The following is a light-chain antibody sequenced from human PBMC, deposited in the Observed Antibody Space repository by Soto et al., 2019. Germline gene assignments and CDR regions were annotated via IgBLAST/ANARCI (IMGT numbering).Light chain of an antibody. CDR2: AAS. Sequence: IQRTQSPSSLSACVGDRVTITCRASQSISSYLNWYQQKPGKAPKLLIYAASSLQSGVPSRFSGSGSGTDFTLTISSLQPEDFATYYCQQSYSTPWTFGQGTKVDIK. V-gene: IGKV1-39*01. J-gene: IGKJ1*01. CDR3: QQSYSTPWT. CDR1: QSISSY.